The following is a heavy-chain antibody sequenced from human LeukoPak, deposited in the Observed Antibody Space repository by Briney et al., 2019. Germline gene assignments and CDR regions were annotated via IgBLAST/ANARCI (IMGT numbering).Heavy chain of an antibody. CDR2: ISSGDTT. D-gene: IGHD6-19*01. CDR3: AREAVAGTNLDY. V-gene: IGHV3-66*01. CDR1: GFTVSRNY. J-gene: IGHJ4*02. Sequence: GGSLRLSCAASGFTVSRNYMSWVRQAPGKGLEWVSVISSGDTTYYADSVKGRFTISRDSSKNTLYLQMNSLRAEDTAVYYCAREAVAGTNLDYWGQGTLVTVSS.